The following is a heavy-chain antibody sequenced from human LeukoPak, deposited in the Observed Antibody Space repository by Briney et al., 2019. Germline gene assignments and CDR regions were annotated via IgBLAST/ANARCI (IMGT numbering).Heavy chain of an antibody. CDR2: ISHDGSNK. J-gene: IGHJ4*02. D-gene: IGHD4-17*01. V-gene: IGHV3-30*18. Sequence: PGRSLRLSCAASGFTVSTYGMHWVRHAPGKGLERVAGISHDGSNKYYADSVKGRFTISRDNSKNTLYLHLNSLRPEDTAVYYCAKDSHTVTTFDDWGQGTLVTVSS. CDR3: AKDSHTVTTFDD. CDR1: GFTVSTYG.